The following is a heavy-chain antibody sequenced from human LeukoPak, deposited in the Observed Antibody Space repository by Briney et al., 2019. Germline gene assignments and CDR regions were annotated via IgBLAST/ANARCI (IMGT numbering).Heavy chain of an antibody. CDR3: TARVVPYYYYGMDV. CDR1: GFTFSNAW. V-gene: IGHV3-15*01. D-gene: IGHD3-10*01. Sequence: GGSLRLSCAASGFTFSNAWMSWVRQAPGKGLEWVGRIKSKTDGGTTDYAAPVKGRFTISRDDSKNTLYLQMNSMKTEDTAVYYCTARVVPYYYYGMDVWGKGTTVTVSS. CDR2: IKSKTDGGTT. J-gene: IGHJ6*04.